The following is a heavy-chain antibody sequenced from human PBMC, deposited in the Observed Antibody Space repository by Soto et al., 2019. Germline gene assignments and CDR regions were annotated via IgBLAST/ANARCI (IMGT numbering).Heavy chain of an antibody. CDR1: GFTFSGNA. CDR2: FSGGGGST. Sequence: EVQLLESGGGLVQPGGPLSLPCEASGFTFSGNAMTWVRRAPGKGLEWVSAFSGGGGSTYYADSVKGRFTISRDNSKNTLYLQMNSLRAEDTAVYYCAKAGYDFWSGYYTVYYFDYWGQGTLVTVSS. CDR3: AKAGYDFWSGYYTVYYFDY. D-gene: IGHD3-3*01. J-gene: IGHJ4*02. V-gene: IGHV3-23*01.